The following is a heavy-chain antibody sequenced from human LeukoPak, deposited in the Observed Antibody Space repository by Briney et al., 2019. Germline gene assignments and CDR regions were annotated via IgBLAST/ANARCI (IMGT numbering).Heavy chain of an antibody. CDR1: GYSFTSYW. CDR2: IYPGDSDT. V-gene: IGHV5-51*01. J-gene: IGHJ5*02. CDR3: ARLVGYYDILTGSNWFDP. D-gene: IGHD3-9*01. Sequence: GESLKISCKGSGYSFTSYWIGWVRQMPGKGLEWMGIIYPGDSDTRYSPSFQGQVTISADKSISTAYLQWSSLKASDTAMYYCARLVGYYDILTGSNWFDPWGQGTLVTVSS.